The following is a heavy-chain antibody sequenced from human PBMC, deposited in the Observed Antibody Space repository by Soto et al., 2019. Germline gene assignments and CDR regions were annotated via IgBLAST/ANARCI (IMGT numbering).Heavy chain of an antibody. D-gene: IGHD3-3*01. CDR3: ARGIIGYYDPRLFDY. Sequence: SETLSLTCTVSGGSISSYYWSWIRQPPGKGLEWIGYIYYSGSTNYNPSLKSRVTISVDTSKNQFSLKLSSVTAADTAVYYCARGIIGYYDPRLFDYWGQGTLVTVSS. CDR2: IYYSGST. J-gene: IGHJ4*02. V-gene: IGHV4-59*01. CDR1: GGSISSYY.